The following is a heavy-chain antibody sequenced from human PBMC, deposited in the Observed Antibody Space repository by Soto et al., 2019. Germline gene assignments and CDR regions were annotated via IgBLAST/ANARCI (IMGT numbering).Heavy chain of an antibody. J-gene: IGHJ4*02. D-gene: IGHD3-22*01. CDR1: GGSISSGDYY. V-gene: IGHV4-30-4*01. Sequence: SETLSLTCTVSGGSISSGDYYWSWIRQPPGKGLEWIGYIYYSGSTYYNPSLKSRVTISVDTSKNQFSLKLSSVTAADTAVYYCARGYYYDSSGYQSPDFDYWGQGTLVTVSS. CDR3: ARGYYYDSSGYQSPDFDY. CDR2: IYYSGST.